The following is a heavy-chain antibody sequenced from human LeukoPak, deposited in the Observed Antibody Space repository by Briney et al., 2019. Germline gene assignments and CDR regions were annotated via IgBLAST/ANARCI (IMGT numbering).Heavy chain of an antibody. V-gene: IGHV3-7*03. CDR3: AKVGGSSSWSKTTRYYFDY. CDR2: IDEHGFKT. D-gene: IGHD6-13*01. J-gene: IGHJ4*02. CDR1: GFIFRSYW. Sequence: GGSLRLSCAASGFIFRSYWMVWVRQAPGRGLEWVASIDEHGFKTYYAASVTGRFTISKDTAKNSLDLQMNSLRAEDTAVYYCAKVGGSSSWSKTTRYYFDYWGQGTLVAVSS.